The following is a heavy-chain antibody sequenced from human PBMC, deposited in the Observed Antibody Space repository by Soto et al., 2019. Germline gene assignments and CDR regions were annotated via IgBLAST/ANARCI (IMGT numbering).Heavy chain of an antibody. J-gene: IGHJ6*02. V-gene: IGHV5-51*01. CDR2: IYPGDSDT. Sequence: LGESLKISCKGSGYSFTSYWIGWVRQMPGKGLEWMGIIYPGDSDTRYSPSFQGQVTISADKSISTAYLQWSSLKASDTAMYYCARSDRDCSSTSCYLHYYYGMDVWGQGTTVTVSS. CDR1: GYSFTSYW. D-gene: IGHD2-2*01. CDR3: ARSDRDCSSTSCYLHYYYGMDV.